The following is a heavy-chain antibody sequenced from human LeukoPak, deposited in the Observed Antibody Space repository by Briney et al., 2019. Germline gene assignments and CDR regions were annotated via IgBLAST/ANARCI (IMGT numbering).Heavy chain of an antibody. CDR3: ARDSLDAAAGDAFDI. J-gene: IGHJ3*02. V-gene: IGHV4-61*08. CDR1: GGSISSGGYY. Sequence: SETLSLTCTVSGGSISSGGYYWSWIRQPPGKGLEWIGYIYYSGSTNYNPSLKSRVTISVDTSKNQFSLKLSSVTAADTAVYYCARDSLDAAAGDAFDIWGQGTMVTVSS. D-gene: IGHD6-13*01. CDR2: IYYSGST.